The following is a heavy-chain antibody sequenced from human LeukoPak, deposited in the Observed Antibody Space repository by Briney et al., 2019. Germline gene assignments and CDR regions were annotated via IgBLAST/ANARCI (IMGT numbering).Heavy chain of an antibody. J-gene: IGHJ4*02. Sequence: GGSLRLSCAASGFTFSNYWMYWVRQDPGKGLLWVSRINNDGSSTVYADSVKGRFTISRDNAKNTLYLQMNSLRAADTAVYYCARGRNYGTLDFWGQGNLVTVSS. D-gene: IGHD1-7*01. V-gene: IGHV3-74*03. CDR1: GFTFSNYW. CDR2: INNDGSST. CDR3: ARGRNYGTLDF.